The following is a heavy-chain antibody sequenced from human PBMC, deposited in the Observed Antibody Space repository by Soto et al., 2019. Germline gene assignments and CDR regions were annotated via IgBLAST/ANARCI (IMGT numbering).Heavy chain of an antibody. CDR1: GFTFSSYA. CDR3: AKGPVYTFRAERTYYLDV. V-gene: IGHV3-23*01. Sequence: GGSLRLSCAASGFTFSSYAMSWVRQAPGKGLEWVSAISGSGGSTYYADSVKGRFTISRDNSKNTLYLQMNSLRAEDTAVYYFAKGPVYTFRAERTYYLDVWGKGTTVTVSS. J-gene: IGHJ6*03. CDR2: ISGSGGST. D-gene: IGHD3-16*01.